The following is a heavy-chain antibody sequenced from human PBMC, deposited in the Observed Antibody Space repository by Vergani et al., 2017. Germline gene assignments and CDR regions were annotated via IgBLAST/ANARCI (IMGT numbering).Heavy chain of an antibody. CDR3: ARSTMVRGVIITDYYYYGMDV. V-gene: IGHV1-18*04. CDR1: GYTFTSYG. J-gene: IGHJ6*02. D-gene: IGHD3-10*01. CDR2: ISAYNGNT. Sequence: QVQLVQSGAEVKKPGASVKVSCKASGYTFTSYGISWVRQAPGQGLEWMGWISAYNGNTNYAQKLQGRVTMTTDTSTSTAYMELRSLRSDDTAGYYCARSTMVRGVIITDYYYYGMDVWGQGTTVTVSS.